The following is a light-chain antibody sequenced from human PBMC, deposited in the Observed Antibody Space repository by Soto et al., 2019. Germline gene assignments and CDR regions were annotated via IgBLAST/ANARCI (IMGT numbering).Light chain of an antibody. Sequence: EIVMTQSPATLSVSPGERATLSCRASQSVSNDLAWYQQKPGQAPRLLMYGASTRATGIPGRFSGSGSGTEFILTISSLQSADSAVYYCQQYNKWPPVTFGQGTRLEIK. CDR1: QSVSND. CDR3: QQYNKWPPVT. V-gene: IGKV3-15*01. J-gene: IGKJ5*01. CDR2: GAS.